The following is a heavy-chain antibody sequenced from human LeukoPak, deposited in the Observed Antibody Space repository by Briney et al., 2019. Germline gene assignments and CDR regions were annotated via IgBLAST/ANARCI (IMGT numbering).Heavy chain of an antibody. CDR3: ARRPGEWELRGGAFDI. D-gene: IGHD1-26*01. CDR2: IYYSGST. J-gene: IGHJ3*02. CDR1: GGSISSSSYY. V-gene: IGHV4-39*01. Sequence: PSETLSLTCTVSGGSISSSSYYWGWIRQPPGKGLEWIGSIYYSGSTYYNPSLKSRVTISVDTSKNQFSLKLSSVTAADTAVYYCARRPGEWELRGGAFDIWGQGTMVTVSS.